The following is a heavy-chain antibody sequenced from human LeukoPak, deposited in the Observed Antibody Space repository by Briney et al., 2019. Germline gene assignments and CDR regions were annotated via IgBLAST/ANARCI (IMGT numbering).Heavy chain of an antibody. CDR3: ARELPYYYGSGIGEAWFDP. D-gene: IGHD3-10*01. CDR1: GFTFSSYE. Sequence: GGSLRLSCAASGFTFSSYEMNWVRQAPGKGLEWVSYISGTGSTIYYADSVKGRFTISRDNAKNSLYLQMNSLRVEDTAVYYCARELPYYYGSGIGEAWFDPWGQGTLVTVSS. V-gene: IGHV3-48*03. J-gene: IGHJ5*02. CDR2: ISGTGSTI.